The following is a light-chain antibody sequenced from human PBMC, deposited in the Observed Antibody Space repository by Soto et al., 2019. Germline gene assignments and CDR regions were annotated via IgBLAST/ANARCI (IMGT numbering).Light chain of an antibody. CDR1: QSVSSN. J-gene: IGKJ4*01. V-gene: IGKV3D-15*01. CDR2: GAS. CDR3: QQRSNWLT. Sequence: EIVMTQSPATLSVSPGERATLSCRASQSVSSNLAWYQQKPGQAPRLLIYGASSRANGIPARFRGSGSGTEFTLTISSLEPEDFAVYYCQQRSNWLTFGGGTKVDIK.